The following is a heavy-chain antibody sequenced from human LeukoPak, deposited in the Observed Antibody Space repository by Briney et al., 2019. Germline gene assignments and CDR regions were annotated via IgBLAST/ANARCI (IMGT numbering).Heavy chain of an antibody. D-gene: IGHD2-15*01. CDR3: AKGDGVTCYSGIAY. CDR1: GFTFSNYA. J-gene: IGHJ4*02. V-gene: IGHV3-23*01. CDR2: ISGSGGST. Sequence: GGSLRLSCAASGFTFSNYAMSWVRQVPGKGLEWVSAISGSGGSTYYADSVKGRFTISRDNSKNTLYLQMNSPRAKDTAVYYCAKGDGVTCYSGIAYWGQGTLVTVSS.